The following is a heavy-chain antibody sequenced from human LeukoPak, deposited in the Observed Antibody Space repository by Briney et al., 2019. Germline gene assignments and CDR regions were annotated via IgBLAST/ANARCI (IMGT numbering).Heavy chain of an antibody. D-gene: IGHD2-21*02. CDR1: GGSFNGYY. CDR3: ARLVVTAPQNHYYMDV. V-gene: IGHV4-34*01. CDR2: INHIGTT. Sequence: PSETLSLTCNVSGGSFNGYYWTWIRQPPGKGLEWIAEINHIGTTNHNPSLKSRLSVSTDTSKNQFFLKLTSVTAADTALYYCARLVVTAPQNHYYMDVWGEGTTVTVSS. J-gene: IGHJ6*03.